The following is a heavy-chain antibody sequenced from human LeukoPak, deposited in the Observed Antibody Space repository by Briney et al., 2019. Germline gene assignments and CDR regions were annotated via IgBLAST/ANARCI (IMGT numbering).Heavy chain of an antibody. CDR1: GGSISSYY. CDR3: ARSRSGYYP. Sequence: SETLSLTCTVSGGSISSYYWSWIRQPPGKGLEWIGYIYYSGSTNYNPSLKSRVTISVDTSKNQFSLKLSSVTAADTAVYYCARSRSGYYPWGQGTLVAVSS. J-gene: IGHJ5*02. V-gene: IGHV4-59*01. D-gene: IGHD3-22*01. CDR2: IYYSGST.